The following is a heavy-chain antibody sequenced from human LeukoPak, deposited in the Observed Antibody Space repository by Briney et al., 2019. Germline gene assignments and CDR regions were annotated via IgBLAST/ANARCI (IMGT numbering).Heavy chain of an antibody. CDR2: IYHSGST. D-gene: IGHD3-22*01. J-gene: IGHJ4*02. Sequence: SETLSLTCTVSGYSISSGYYWGWIRQPPGKGLEWIGSIYHSGSTYYNPSLKSRVTISIDTSKNQFSLKLNSVTAADTAVYYCARFSEYYDSSLHYVDHWGQGTLVSVSS. CDR1: GYSISSGYY. CDR3: ARFSEYYDSSLHYVDH. V-gene: IGHV4-38-2*02.